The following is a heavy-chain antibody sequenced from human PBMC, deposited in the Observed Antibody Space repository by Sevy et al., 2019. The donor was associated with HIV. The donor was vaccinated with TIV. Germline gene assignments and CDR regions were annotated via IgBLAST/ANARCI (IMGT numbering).Heavy chain of an antibody. CDR2: IRYDGSTK. Sequence: GGSLRLSCAASGFNFRTYGMHWVRQAPGKGLEWVAFIRYDGSTKYYADSVKGRFTISRDNSKNTLYLQMNSLRGDDTSLYYCAKGLGMVQGALLSDDIWGQGTMVTVSS. J-gene: IGHJ3*02. CDR3: AKGLGMVQGALLSDDI. D-gene: IGHD3-10*01. V-gene: IGHV3-30*02. CDR1: GFNFRTYG.